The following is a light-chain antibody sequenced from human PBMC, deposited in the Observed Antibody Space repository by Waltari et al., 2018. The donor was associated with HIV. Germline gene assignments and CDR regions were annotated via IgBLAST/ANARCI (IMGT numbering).Light chain of an antibody. Sequence: QSALTQPPSASGSPGQSVTMSCTGTSSDIGGYNYVSWYQQHPGTAPKLITTEVTKRPSGVPDRFSGSKSGNTASLTVSGLPAEDEAHYYCSSYAPTNKFYVLFGGGTTLTVL. J-gene: IGLJ2*01. CDR2: EVT. V-gene: IGLV2-8*01. CDR3: SSYAPTNKFYVL. CDR1: SSDIGGYNY.